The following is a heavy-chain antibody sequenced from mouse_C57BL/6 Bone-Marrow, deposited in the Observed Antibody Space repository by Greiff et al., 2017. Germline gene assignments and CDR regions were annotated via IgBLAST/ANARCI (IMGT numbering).Heavy chain of an antibody. CDR2: INPSSGYT. Sequence: VQLQPSGSSLARPFASFNMSFTASVSTFTSYTMHCLTHRPVQGLEWIGYINPSSGYTKYNQKFKDKATLTADKSSSTAYMQLSSLTSEDSAVYYCARGSYDGYYVWFAYWGQGTLVTVSA. J-gene: IGHJ3*01. V-gene: IGHV1-4*01. CDR3: ARGSYDGYYVWFAY. D-gene: IGHD2-3*01. CDR1: VSTFTSYT.